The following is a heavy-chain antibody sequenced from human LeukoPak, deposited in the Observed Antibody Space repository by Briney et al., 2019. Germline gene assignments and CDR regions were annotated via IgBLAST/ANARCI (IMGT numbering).Heavy chain of an antibody. D-gene: IGHD3-22*01. CDR2: INPNSGGT. J-gene: IGHJ4*02. Sequence: ASVKVSCKASGYTFTGYYMHWVRQAPGQGLEWMGWINPNSGGTNYAQKFQGRVTMTRDTSISTAYMELSRLRSDDTAVYYWARTVPPTPHYYDSSGYYYFDYWGQGTLVTVSS. CDR3: ARTVPPTPHYYDSSGYYYFDY. CDR1: GYTFTGYY. V-gene: IGHV1-2*02.